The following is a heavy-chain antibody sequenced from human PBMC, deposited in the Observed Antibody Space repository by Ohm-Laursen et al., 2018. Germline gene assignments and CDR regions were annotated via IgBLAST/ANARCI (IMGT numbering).Heavy chain of an antibody. CDR1: GFTFSDYY. CDR2: ISSRGKTM. D-gene: IGHD4-17*01. Sequence: SLRLSCSASGFTFSDYYMSWIRQAPGKGPEWVSYISSRGKTMYYADSVKGRFTISRDNAKNSLYLQMNSLRAEDTAVYYCAREGPTTGTTFDYWGQGTLVTVSS. J-gene: IGHJ4*02. CDR3: AREGPTTGTTFDY. V-gene: IGHV3-11*01.